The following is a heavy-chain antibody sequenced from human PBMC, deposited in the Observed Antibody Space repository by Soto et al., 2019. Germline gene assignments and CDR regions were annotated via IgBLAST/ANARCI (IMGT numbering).Heavy chain of an antibody. V-gene: IGHV3-7*02. Sequence: GGSLRLSCVVSGFSLSGYWMSWVRQAPGKGLEWVANINEDGTTTYYVDSVKGRFTISRDNAKNSLYLQMNSLRAEDTAVYYCARVVDYYDPYYYYGMDVWGQGTTVTVSS. CDR3: ARVVDYYDPYYYYGMDV. J-gene: IGHJ6*02. CDR1: GFSLSGYW. CDR2: INEDGTTT. D-gene: IGHD3-22*01.